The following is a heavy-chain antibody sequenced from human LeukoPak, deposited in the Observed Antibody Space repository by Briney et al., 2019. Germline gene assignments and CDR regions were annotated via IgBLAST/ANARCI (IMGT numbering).Heavy chain of an antibody. V-gene: IGHV4-61*09. CDR1: GGSISSSSHY. D-gene: IGHD2-15*01. J-gene: IGHJ6*03. Sequence: SETLSLTCTVSGGSISSSSHYWSWVRQPAGTGLEWIGHVDSSGASNYNPSLKSRVTISVDTSKSQFSLRLTSVTAADTAIYYCARDRRFQYPCSYGPMSYYYMDVSGRGTTVTVSS. CDR2: VDSSGAS. CDR3: ARDRRFQYPCSYGPMSYYYMDV.